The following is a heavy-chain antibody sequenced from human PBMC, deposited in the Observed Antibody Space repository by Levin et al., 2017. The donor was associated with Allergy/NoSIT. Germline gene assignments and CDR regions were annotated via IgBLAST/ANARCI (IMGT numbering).Heavy chain of an antibody. CDR2: IYDTGNT. CDR1: GGSISSDN. Sequence: SETLSLTCTASGGSISSDNWSWIRQPPGKGLEWIGYIYDTGNTNYNPSLKSRVTLSVDTSKNQFSLKLSSVTPADTAVYYCARFVWGSYRGFDYWGQGTLVTVSS. CDR3: ARFVWGSYRGFDY. D-gene: IGHD3-16*02. V-gene: IGHV4-59*01. J-gene: IGHJ4*02.